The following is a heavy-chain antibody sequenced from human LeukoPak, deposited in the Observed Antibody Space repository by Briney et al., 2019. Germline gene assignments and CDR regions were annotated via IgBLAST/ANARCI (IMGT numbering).Heavy chain of an antibody. CDR1: GGSISSYY. CDR3: ARAHCSGGSCYPDY. D-gene: IGHD2-15*01. V-gene: IGHV4-59*01. CDR2: IYYSGST. Sequence: SETLSLTCTVSGGSISSYYWSWIRQPPGKGLEWIGYIYYSGSTNYNPSLKSRVTKSVDTSKNQFSLKLSSVTAADTAVYYCARAHCSGGSCYPDYWGQGTLVTVSS. J-gene: IGHJ4*02.